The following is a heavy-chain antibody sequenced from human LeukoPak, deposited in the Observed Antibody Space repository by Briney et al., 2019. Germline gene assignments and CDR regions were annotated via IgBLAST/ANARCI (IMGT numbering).Heavy chain of an antibody. CDR1: GYTFTGYY. Sequence: ASVKVSCKASGYTFTGYYMHWVRQAPGQGLEWMGWINPNSGGTNYAQKFQGRVTMTRDTSISTAYMELSRLRSDDTAVYYCARDLGDIWFGELLGYYMDAWGKGTTVTVSS. CDR2: INPNSGGT. J-gene: IGHJ6*03. V-gene: IGHV1-2*02. D-gene: IGHD3-10*01. CDR3: ARDLGDIWFGELLGYYMDA.